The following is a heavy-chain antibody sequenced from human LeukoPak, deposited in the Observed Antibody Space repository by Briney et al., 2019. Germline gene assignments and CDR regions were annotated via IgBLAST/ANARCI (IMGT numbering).Heavy chain of an antibody. V-gene: IGHV4-39*01. CDR2: IYYSGST. D-gene: IGHD2-2*01. Sequence: PSETLSLTCTVSGGSISSSSYYWGWIHQPPGKGLEWIGSIYYSGSTYYNPSLKSRVTISVDTSKNQFSLKLSSVTAADTAVYYCARRRLGYCSSTSCRSFDYWGQGTLVTVSS. CDR3: ARRRLGYCSSTSCRSFDY. J-gene: IGHJ4*02. CDR1: GGSISSSSYY.